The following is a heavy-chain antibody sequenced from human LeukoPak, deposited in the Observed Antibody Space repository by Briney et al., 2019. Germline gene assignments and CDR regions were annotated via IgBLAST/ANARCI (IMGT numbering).Heavy chain of an antibody. D-gene: IGHD4-17*01. CDR2: ISSSSTTI. CDR1: GFTFSSYS. J-gene: IGHJ4*02. V-gene: IGHV3-48*01. Sequence: GGSLRLSCAASGFTFSSYSMNWVRQAPGKGLEWVSYISSSSTTIYYADSVKGRFTISRDTAKNSLYLQMNSLRAEDTAVYYRARGTTVTPLAFDYWGQGTLVTVSP. CDR3: ARGTTVTPLAFDY.